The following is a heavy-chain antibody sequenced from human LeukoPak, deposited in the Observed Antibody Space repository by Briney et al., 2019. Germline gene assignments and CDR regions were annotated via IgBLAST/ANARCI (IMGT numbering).Heavy chain of an antibody. J-gene: IGHJ4*02. Sequence: PGGSLRLSCATSGFTFGSYAMTWVRQAPGKGLEWVSGISGIDGSTYYADSVKGRFTISRDNSKNTLYLQMNSLRAEDTAVYYCAKVLALRGSGYADFDYWGQGTLVTVSS. V-gene: IGHV3-23*01. CDR3: AKVLALRGSGYADFDY. CDR2: ISGIDGST. D-gene: IGHD5-12*01. CDR1: GFTFGSYA.